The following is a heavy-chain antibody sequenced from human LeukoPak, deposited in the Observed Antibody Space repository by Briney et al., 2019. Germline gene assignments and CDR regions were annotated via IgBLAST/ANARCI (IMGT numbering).Heavy chain of an antibody. V-gene: IGHV3-11*04. J-gene: IGHJ4*02. CDR1: GFTFNDYY. CDR2: ISRSGTPI. Sequence: VGSLRLSCAASGFTFNDYYMNWIRQAPGKGLEWVSYISRSGTPIYYADSVKGRFTISRDNARNSLHLQMNSLRAEDTAVYYCAREWAGGDSSAYPPFDYWGQGTLVTVSS. D-gene: IGHD3-22*01. CDR3: AREWAGGDSSAYPPFDY.